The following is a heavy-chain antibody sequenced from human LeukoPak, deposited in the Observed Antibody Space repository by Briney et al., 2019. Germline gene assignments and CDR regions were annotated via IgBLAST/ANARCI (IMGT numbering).Heavy chain of an antibody. Sequence: PSETLSLTCTVSGGSISSSSYYWGWIRQPPGNGLEWIGSIYYSGSTYYNPSLKSRVTISVDTSKNQFSLKLSSVTAADTAVYYCASQETTGGAFDIWGQGTMVTVSS. J-gene: IGHJ3*02. D-gene: IGHD1-1*01. V-gene: IGHV4-39*01. CDR3: ASQETTGGAFDI. CDR2: IYYSGST. CDR1: GGSISSSSYY.